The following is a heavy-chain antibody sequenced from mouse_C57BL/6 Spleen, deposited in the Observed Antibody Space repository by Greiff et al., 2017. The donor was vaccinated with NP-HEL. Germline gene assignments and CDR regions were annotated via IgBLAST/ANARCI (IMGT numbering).Heavy chain of an antibody. V-gene: IGHV1-82*01. Sequence: QVQLQQSGPELVKPGASVKLSCKASGYAFTSSWMNWVKQRPGQGLEWIGRIYPGDGGTNYNGKFKGKATLTADKSSSAAYMQISSLTSEDSAVYFCGRGGLAYWGQGTLVTVSA. CDR1: GYAFTSSW. J-gene: IGHJ3*01. CDR3: GRGGLAY. CDR2: IYPGDGGT.